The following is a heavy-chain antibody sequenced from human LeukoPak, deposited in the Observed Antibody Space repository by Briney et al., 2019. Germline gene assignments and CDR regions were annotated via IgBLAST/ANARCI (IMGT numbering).Heavy chain of an antibody. D-gene: IGHD2-2*01. J-gene: IGHJ6*04. CDR3: ARDNRYQLPRTGYYYTYYGMDV. CDR2: IYYSGSA. Sequence: SETLSLTCTVSGGSISSGDYYWSWIRQPPGKGLEWIGYIYYSGSANYNPSLKSRVTISVDTSKNQFSLNLSSVTAADTAVYYCARDNRYQLPRTGYYYTYYGMDVWGKGTTVTVSS. V-gene: IGHV4-61*08. CDR1: GGSISSGDYY.